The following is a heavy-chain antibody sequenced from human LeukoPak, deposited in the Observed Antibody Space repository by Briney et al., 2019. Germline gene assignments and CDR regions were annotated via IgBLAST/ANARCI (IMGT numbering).Heavy chain of an antibody. CDR2: ISAYNGNT. CDR3: ARGGWFGELLLGYYYGMDV. CDR1: GYTFTSYG. V-gene: IGHV1-18*01. Sequence: ASVKVSFKASGYTFTSYGISWVRQAPGQGLEWMGWISAYNGNTNYAQKLQGRVTMTTDTSTSTAYMQLRSLRSDDTAVYYCARGGWFGELLLGYYYGMDVWGQGTTVTVSS. D-gene: IGHD3-10*01. J-gene: IGHJ6*02.